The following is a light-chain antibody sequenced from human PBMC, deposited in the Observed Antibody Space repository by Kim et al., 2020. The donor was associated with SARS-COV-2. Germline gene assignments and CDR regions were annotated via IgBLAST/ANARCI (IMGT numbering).Light chain of an antibody. Sequence: APGKTARITCGGNNIGRKSVHWYQQKPGQAPVLVIYYDSDRPSGIPERFSGSNSGNTATLTISGVEAGDEADYYCQVWDSSSDHWVFGGGPQLTVL. CDR2: YDS. CDR3: QVWDSSSDHWV. CDR1: NIGRKS. J-gene: IGLJ3*02. V-gene: IGLV3-21*04.